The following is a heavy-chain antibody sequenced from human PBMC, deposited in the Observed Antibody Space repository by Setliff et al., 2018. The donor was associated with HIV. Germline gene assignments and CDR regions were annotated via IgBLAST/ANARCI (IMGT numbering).Heavy chain of an antibody. V-gene: IGHV1-18*01. J-gene: IGHJ4*02. CDR2: ISAYSGDT. Sequence: GASVKVSCKASGYPFSGYGISWVRQAPGQGLEWMGWISAYSGDTNYAQKLQGRVTMTTDTSTSTAYMELRSLRSDDTAVYYCAREESTEDYGSGSYGPTFPPPLIYWGQGTLVTVSS. CDR1: GYPFSGYG. D-gene: IGHD3-10*01. CDR3: AREESTEDYGSGSYGPTFPPPLIY.